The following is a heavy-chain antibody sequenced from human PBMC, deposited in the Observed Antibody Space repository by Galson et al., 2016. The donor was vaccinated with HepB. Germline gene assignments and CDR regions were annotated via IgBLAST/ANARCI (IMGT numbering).Heavy chain of an antibody. CDR2: INPSSGST. J-gene: IGHJ5*02. D-gene: IGHD3-22*01. V-gene: IGHV1-46*01. CDR1: GYTFTNYY. CDR3: ARYVNYLGSSAYGLFDT. Sequence: SVKVSCKASGYTFTNYYIHWVRQAPGQGLEWMGIINPSSGSTNYAQKFQGRVNMTRDTSTRSVYMELRSLRSEDTAVYYCARYVNYLGSSAYGLFDTWGQGTLVTVS.